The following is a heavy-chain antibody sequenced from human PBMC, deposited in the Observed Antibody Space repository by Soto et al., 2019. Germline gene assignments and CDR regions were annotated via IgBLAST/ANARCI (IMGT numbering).Heavy chain of an antibody. CDR2: ISPYTGNT. Sequence: QVQLVQSGDEVKKPGASVKVSCKASGYIFVNYGIAWVRQAPGQGLEWMGWISPYTGNTNSATKVQGSLTMTTDTSTSTAYMDLGSLPSDDTAVYYCVMVDNYVTPTPQDVWGQGTTVTVSS. J-gene: IGHJ6*02. D-gene: IGHD3-16*01. CDR1: GYIFVNYG. CDR3: VMVDNYVTPTPQDV. V-gene: IGHV1-18*01.